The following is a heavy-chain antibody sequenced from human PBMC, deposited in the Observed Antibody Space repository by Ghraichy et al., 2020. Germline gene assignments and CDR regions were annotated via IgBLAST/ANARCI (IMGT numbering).Heavy chain of an antibody. J-gene: IGHJ5*02. Sequence: GESLNISCAASGFTFSSYSMNWVRQAPGKGLEWVSSISSSSSYIYYADSVKGRFTISRDNAKNSLYLQMNSLRAEDTAVYYCASLLGIAARFDPWGQGTLVTVSS. CDR1: GFTFSSYS. CDR2: ISSSSSYI. CDR3: ASLLGIAARFDP. V-gene: IGHV3-21*01. D-gene: IGHD6-13*01.